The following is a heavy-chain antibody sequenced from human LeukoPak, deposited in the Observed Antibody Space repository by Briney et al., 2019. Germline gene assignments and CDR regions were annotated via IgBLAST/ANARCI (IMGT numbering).Heavy chain of an antibody. CDR1: GDTFSDFS. V-gene: IGHV1-69*01. Sequence: SVKVSCKATGDTFSDFSISWVRQAPGQGLEWMGGIIPIFGTTNYAQKFQGRVTITADESTSTVFMELSSLRSDDTAFYYCARNSRVASTSGLNYWGQGTLVTVSS. D-gene: IGHD4-23*01. CDR3: ARNSRVASTSGLNY. J-gene: IGHJ4*02. CDR2: IIPIFGTT.